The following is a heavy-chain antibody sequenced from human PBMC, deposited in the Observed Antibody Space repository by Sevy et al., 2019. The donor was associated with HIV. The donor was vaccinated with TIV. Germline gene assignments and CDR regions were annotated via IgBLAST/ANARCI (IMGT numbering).Heavy chain of an antibody. CDR3: ARGGNGDFWSYEYYYGMDV. Sequence: ASVKVSCAAFGYTFTTYDINWVRQAPGQGLEWMGWMSPNTGATGFAQKFQGRVTLTRNKSITTAYMELSSLTYEDTAIYYCARGGNGDFWSYEYYYGMDVWGQGTTVTVSS. D-gene: IGHD3-3*01. V-gene: IGHV1-8*01. CDR2: MSPNTGAT. J-gene: IGHJ6*02. CDR1: GYTFTTYD.